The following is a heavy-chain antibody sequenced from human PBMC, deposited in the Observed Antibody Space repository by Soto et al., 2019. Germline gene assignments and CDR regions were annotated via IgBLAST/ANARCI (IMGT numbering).Heavy chain of an antibody. V-gene: IGHV1-69*04. J-gene: IGHJ6*02. CDR3: AKDSYYYDFWSGYYNTQGPGMDV. D-gene: IGHD3-3*01. CDR2: IIPILGIA. CDR1: GGTFSSYT. Sequence: SVKVSCKASGGTFSSYTISWVRQAPGQGLEWVGRIIPILGIANYAQKFQGRVTITADKSTSTAYMELSSLRSEDTAVYYCAKDSYYYDFWSGYYNTQGPGMDVWGQGTTVTVSS.